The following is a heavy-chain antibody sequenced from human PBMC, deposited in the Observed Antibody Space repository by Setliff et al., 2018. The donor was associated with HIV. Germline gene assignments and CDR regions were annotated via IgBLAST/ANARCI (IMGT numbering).Heavy chain of an antibody. CDR1: GFTFSDYY. D-gene: IGHD3-9*01. V-gene: IGHV3-11*04. CDR3: ARGYDILTGTY. Sequence: GGSLRLSCAASGFTFSDYYMSWLRQAPGKGPEWVSYISRDGNTIYYADSVKGRFIISRDNAKNSVYLQMSSLRAEDTAVYYCARGYDILTGTYWGQGTLVTVSS. J-gene: IGHJ4*02. CDR2: ISRDGNTI.